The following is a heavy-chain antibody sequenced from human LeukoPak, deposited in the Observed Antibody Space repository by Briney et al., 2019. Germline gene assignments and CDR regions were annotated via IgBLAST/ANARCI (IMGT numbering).Heavy chain of an antibody. CDR1: GFTFSSYA. D-gene: IGHD2-15*01. CDR3: AKAVGAPAPAARVTTYYFDY. Sequence: GGSLRLSCAASGFTFSSYAMSWVRQAPGKGLEWGSAISGSGGSTYYADSVKGRFTISRDNSKNTLYLQMNSLRAEDTAVYYCAKAVGAPAPAARVTTYYFDYWGQGTLVTVSS. V-gene: IGHV3-23*01. CDR2: ISGSGGST. J-gene: IGHJ4*02.